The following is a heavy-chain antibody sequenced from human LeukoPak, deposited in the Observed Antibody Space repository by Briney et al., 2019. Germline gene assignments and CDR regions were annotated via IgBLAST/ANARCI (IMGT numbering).Heavy chain of an antibody. J-gene: IGHJ4*02. CDR1: GGSISSSSYY. CDR2: IYYSGST. D-gene: IGHD5-18*01. CDR3: ARLPDTAMVED. Sequence: SETLSLTCTVSGGSISSSSYYWGWIRQPPGKGLEWIGSIYYSGSTYYNPSLKSRVTISVDTSKNQFSLNLSSVTAADTAVYYCARLPDTAMVEDWGQGTLVTVSS. V-gene: IGHV4-39*01.